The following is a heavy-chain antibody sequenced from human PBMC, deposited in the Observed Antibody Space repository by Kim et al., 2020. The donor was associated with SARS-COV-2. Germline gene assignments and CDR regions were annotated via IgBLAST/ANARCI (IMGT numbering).Heavy chain of an antibody. CDR2: ISYDGSNK. J-gene: IGHJ6*03. Sequence: GGSLRLSCAASGFTFSSYGMHWVRQAPGKGLEWVAVISYDGSNKYYADSVKGRFTISRDNSKNTLYLQMNSLRAEDTAVYYCAKSSLYCSGGSCPPGYYMDVWGKGTTVTVSS. V-gene: IGHV3-30*18. D-gene: IGHD2-15*01. CDR1: GFTFSSYG. CDR3: AKSSLYCSGGSCPPGYYMDV.